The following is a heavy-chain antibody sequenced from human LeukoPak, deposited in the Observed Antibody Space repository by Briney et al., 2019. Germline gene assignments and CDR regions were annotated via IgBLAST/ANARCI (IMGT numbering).Heavy chain of an antibody. V-gene: IGHV4-39*07. Sequence: SETLSLTCTVSGGSISSSSYYWGWIRQPPGKGLEWIGSIYYSGSTYYNPSLKSRVTISVDTSKNKFSLKLSSVTAADTAVYYCARDVSGKIDPWGQGTLVTVSS. D-gene: IGHD6-25*01. CDR1: GGSISSSSYY. CDR3: ARDVSGKIDP. CDR2: IYYSGST. J-gene: IGHJ5*02.